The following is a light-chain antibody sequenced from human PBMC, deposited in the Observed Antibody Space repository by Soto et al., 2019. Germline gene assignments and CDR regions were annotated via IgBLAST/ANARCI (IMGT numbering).Light chain of an antibody. Sequence: IVLTQSPGTLSLSPGERATLSCRASQSVSSSDLAWYQQKPGQAPRLLIYSASSRATGIPDRFSGSGSGTDFTLTISRLEPEDFAVYYCQQYGTSPRTFGPGTKVEI. CDR3: QQYGTSPRT. V-gene: IGKV3-20*01. CDR1: QSVSSSD. CDR2: SAS. J-gene: IGKJ3*01.